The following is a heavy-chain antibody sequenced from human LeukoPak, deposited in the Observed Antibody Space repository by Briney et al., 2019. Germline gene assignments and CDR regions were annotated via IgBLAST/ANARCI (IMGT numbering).Heavy chain of an antibody. J-gene: IGHJ4*02. CDR2: INPNSGGT. D-gene: IGHD3-3*01. CDR3: ARESGYYSLGY. CDR1: GYTFTGYY. Sequence: GASVKVSCKASGYTFTGYYMHWVRQAPGQGLEWMGWINPNSGGTSYAQKFQGRVTMTRDTSISTAYMELSRLRSDDTAVYYCARESGYYSLGYWGQGTLVTVSS. V-gene: IGHV1-2*02.